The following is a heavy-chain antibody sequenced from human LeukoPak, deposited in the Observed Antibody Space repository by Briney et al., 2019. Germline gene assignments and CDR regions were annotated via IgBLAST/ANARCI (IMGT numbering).Heavy chain of an antibody. D-gene: IGHD1-26*01. J-gene: IGHJ4*02. CDR3: ARAVGATTLWSPSSFYYFDY. CDR1: GGSISSHY. CDR2: IYHSGST. Sequence: KPSETLSLTCTVAGGSISSHYWSWIRQPPGKGLERIGYIYHSGSTTYNPSLKSRVTISVDTSKNQFSLTLSSVTAADTAVYYCARAVGATTLWSPSSFYYFDYWGRGTLVTVSS. V-gene: IGHV4-59*11.